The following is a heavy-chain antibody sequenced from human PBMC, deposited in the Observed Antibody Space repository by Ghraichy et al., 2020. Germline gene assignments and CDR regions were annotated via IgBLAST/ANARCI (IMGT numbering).Heavy chain of an antibody. J-gene: IGHJ4*02. V-gene: IGHV4-30-4*07. D-gene: IGHD3-10*01. CDR2: VSYSGST. CDR1: GGSIRSGPYS. Sequence: SQTLSLTCRVSGGSIRSGPYSWSWVRQSPGKGLEWIGYVSYSGSTYFNPSLESRITISVDTSKNQFSLELTSVTAADTAVYYCGRIFLDGFIDAGPFDSWGQGTLVTVSS. CDR3: GRIFLDGFIDAGPFDS.